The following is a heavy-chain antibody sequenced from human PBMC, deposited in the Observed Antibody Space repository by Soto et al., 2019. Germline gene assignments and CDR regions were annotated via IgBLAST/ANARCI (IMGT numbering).Heavy chain of an antibody. J-gene: IGHJ4*02. CDR2: IRSRSNGYAT. Sequence: EVQLVESGGGLVQPGGSLKLSCAASGFTLSGSVIYWVRQPSGKGLEWVGRIRSRSNGYATAYAASVRGRFTISRDDSKNTAYLQMNSLKTEDTAVYYCSIPGYSNYDSDYWGQGTLVTVSS. CDR3: SIPGYSNYDSDY. V-gene: IGHV3-73*02. CDR1: GFTLSGSV. D-gene: IGHD5-12*01.